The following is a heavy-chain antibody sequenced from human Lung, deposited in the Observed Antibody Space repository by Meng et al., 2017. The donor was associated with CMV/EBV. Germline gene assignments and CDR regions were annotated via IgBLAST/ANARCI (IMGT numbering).Heavy chain of an antibody. V-gene: IGHV1-2*02. CDR2: IHPHSGDT. D-gene: IGHD1-1*01. CDR3: ARDNNSGPDD. Sequence: ASVKVSCKASGYTFTAHYFHWVRQAPGQGLEWMGWIHPHSGDTNYAQQLQGRVTLTRDTSINTGYMELSRLTSEDTAVYYVARDNNSGPDDWGQGTMVTVSS. CDR1: GYTFTAHY. J-gene: IGHJ4*02.